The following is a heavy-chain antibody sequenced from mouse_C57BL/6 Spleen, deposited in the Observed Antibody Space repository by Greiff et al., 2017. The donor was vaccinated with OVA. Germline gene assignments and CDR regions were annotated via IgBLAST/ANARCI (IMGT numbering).Heavy chain of an antibody. CDR3: AKTGTGLWYFDV. D-gene: IGHD4-1*01. J-gene: IGHJ1*03. Sequence: QVQLKQPGAELVMPGASVKLSCKASGYTFTSYWMHWVKQRPGQGLEWIGEIDPSDSYTNYNQKFKDKSTLTVDKSSSTAYMQLSSLTSEDSAVYYCAKTGTGLWYFDVWGTGTTVTVSS. V-gene: IGHV1-69*01. CDR1: GYTFTSYW. CDR2: IDPSDSYT.